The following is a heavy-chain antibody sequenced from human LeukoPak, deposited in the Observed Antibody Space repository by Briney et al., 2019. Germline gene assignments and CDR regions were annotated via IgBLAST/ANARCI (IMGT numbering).Heavy chain of an antibody. D-gene: IGHD1-26*01. V-gene: IGHV3-21*01. Sequence: GGSLRLSCAASGFNFANHAMSWVRQTPGKGLEWVSSISSSSSYIYYADSVKGRFTISRDNAKDSLYLQMNSLRAEDTAVYYCARGGHGYWGQGTLVTVSS. CDR1: GFNFANHA. CDR2: ISSSSSYI. J-gene: IGHJ4*02. CDR3: ARGGHGY.